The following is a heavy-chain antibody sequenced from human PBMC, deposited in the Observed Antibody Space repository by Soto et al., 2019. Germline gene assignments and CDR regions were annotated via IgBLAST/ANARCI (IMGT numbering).Heavy chain of an antibody. CDR3: ARDPSRCSGGSCYSVYFQH. J-gene: IGHJ1*01. Sequence: EVQLVESGGGLVKPGGSLRLSCAASGFTFSSYSMNWVRQAPGKGLEGVSSISSSSRYIYYADSVKGLISISRDNAKNSLYLQMNSGRAEDTAVYYCARDPSRCSGGSCYSVYFQHWGHGTLVTVSS. CDR1: GFTFSSYS. V-gene: IGHV3-21*01. CDR2: ISSSSRYI. D-gene: IGHD2-15*01.